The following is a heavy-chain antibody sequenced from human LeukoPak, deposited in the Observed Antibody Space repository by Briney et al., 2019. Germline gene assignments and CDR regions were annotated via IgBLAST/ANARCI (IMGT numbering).Heavy chain of an antibody. D-gene: IGHD2-2*01. CDR1: GFTFSSCG. V-gene: IGHV3-30*18. CDR2: ISYDGSNK. Sequence: PGRSLRLSCAASGFTFSSCGMHWVRQAPGKGLEWVAVISYDGSNKYYADSVKGRFTISRDNSKNTLYLQMNSLRAEDTAVYYCAKDSRSAAVYYYYGMDVWGKGTTVTVSS. CDR3: AKDSRSAAVYYYYGMDV. J-gene: IGHJ6*04.